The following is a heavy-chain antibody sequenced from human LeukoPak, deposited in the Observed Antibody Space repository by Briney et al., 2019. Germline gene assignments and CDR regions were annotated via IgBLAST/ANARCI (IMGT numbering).Heavy chain of an antibody. V-gene: IGHV3-23*01. Sequence: GGSLRLSCAASGFTFSSYAMSWVRQAPGKGLEWVSAISGSGGSTYYADSVKGRFTISRDNSKNTLYLQMNSLRAEDTAVYYCAEDPLRVITCIDYWGQGTLVTVSS. CDR2: ISGSGGST. CDR1: GFTFSSYA. J-gene: IGHJ4*02. CDR3: AEDPLRVITCIDY. D-gene: IGHD3-22*01.